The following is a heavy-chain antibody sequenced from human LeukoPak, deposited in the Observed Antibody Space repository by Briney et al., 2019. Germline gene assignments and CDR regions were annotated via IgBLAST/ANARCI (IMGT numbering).Heavy chain of an antibody. CDR1: GYTFTDYY. D-gene: IGHD6-19*01. J-gene: IGHJ4*02. CDR3: ARVVGYSSGRTSDY. Sequence: GASVKVSCKVSGYTFTDYYMHWVQQAPGKGLEWLGLVDPEDSRTIYAEKFQGRVTITADTSTDTAYMELSSLRSDDTAVYYCARVVGYSSGRTSDYWGQGTLVTVSS. CDR2: VDPEDSRT. V-gene: IGHV1-69-2*01.